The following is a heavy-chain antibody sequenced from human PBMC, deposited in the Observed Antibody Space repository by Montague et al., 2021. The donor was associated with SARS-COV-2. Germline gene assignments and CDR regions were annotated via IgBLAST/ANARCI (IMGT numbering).Heavy chain of an antibody. CDR3: ASSGITLTGLDAFDI. V-gene: IGHV6-1*01. CDR1: GDSVSNKSVA. J-gene: IGHJ3*02. Sequence: CAISGDSVSNKSVAWNWIRQSPSRGLEWLGRTYYRSKWDSDYAESVKXRLVITPDTSKNQVSLQLNSVIPEDTAVYFCASSGITLTGLDAFDIWGQGTMVPV. CDR2: TYYRSKWDS. D-gene: IGHD3-9*01.